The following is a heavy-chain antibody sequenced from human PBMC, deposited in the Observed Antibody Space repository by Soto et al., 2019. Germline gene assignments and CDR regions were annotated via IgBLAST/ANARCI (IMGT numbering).Heavy chain of an antibody. Sequence: SETLSLTCAVSGGSISSGGYSWSWIRQPPGKGLEWIGYIYHSGSTYYNPSLKSRVTISVDRSKNQLSLKLSSVTAADTAVYYCARARGYSYGPDYWGQGTLVTVSS. J-gene: IGHJ4*02. D-gene: IGHD5-18*01. CDR2: IYHSGST. CDR3: ARARGYSYGPDY. V-gene: IGHV4-30-2*01. CDR1: GGSISSGGYS.